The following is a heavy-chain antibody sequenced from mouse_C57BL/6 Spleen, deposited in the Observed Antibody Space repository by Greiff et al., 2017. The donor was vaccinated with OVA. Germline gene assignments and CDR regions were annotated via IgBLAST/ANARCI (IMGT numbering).Heavy chain of an antibody. CDR1: GFTFSDYG. D-gene: IGHD3-2*02. J-gene: IGHJ3*01. Sequence: EVKVEESGGGLVKPGGSLKLSCAASGFTFSDYGMHWVRQAPEKGLEWVAYISSGSSTIYYADTVKGRFTISRDNAKNTLFLQMTSLRSEDTAMYYCARLGQLRLLAWFAYWGQGTLVTVSA. CDR2: ISSGSSTI. V-gene: IGHV5-17*01. CDR3: ARLGQLRLLAWFAY.